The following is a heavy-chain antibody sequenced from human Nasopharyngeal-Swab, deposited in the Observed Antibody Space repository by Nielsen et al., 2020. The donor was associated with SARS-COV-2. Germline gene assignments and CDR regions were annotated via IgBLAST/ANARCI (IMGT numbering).Heavy chain of an antibody. D-gene: IGHD2-15*01. J-gene: IGHJ4*02. Sequence: SATLSLTCAVYGASFSGHQWSWVRHLPGKGLEWIGEVSHGGGTTYNPSLKSRITISVATSKNQFSLKLSSVTAADTAVYYCARGRRDFVVALGAQFDYWGQGTPVTVSS. V-gene: IGHV4-34*01. CDR2: VSHGGGT. CDR1: GASFSGHQ. CDR3: ARGRRDFVVALGAQFDY.